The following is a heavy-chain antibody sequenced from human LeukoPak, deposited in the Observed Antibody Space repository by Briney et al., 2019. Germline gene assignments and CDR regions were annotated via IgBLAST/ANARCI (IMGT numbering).Heavy chain of an antibody. D-gene: IGHD3-10*01. V-gene: IGHV3-48*01. Sequence: GGSLRLSCAASGFIFTKYGMNWVRQAPGKGLEWISYINTGGSTTYYADSVKGRFTISRDTAENSVYLQMESLRAEDTAVYYCAKDLGTVVRGVGHYWGQGTLVTVSS. J-gene: IGHJ4*02. CDR2: INTGGSTT. CDR1: GFIFTKYG. CDR3: AKDLGTVVRGVGHY.